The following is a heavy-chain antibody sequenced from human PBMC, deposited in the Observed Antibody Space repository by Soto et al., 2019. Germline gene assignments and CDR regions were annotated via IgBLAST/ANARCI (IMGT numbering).Heavy chain of an antibody. CDR3: ARYDAESGSNKLDP. J-gene: IGHJ5*02. CDR2: IYYTGNT. V-gene: IGHV4-61*01. D-gene: IGHD5-12*01. CDR1: GCSVSSRSHF. Sequence: QVQLQESGPGVVKPSDTLSVTCTVSGCSVSSRSHFWSWIRQPPGGALQWIGYIYYTGNTNYSPSLKRRATLSVDTSRNQFSLRLTSVTAADTAIYYCARYDAESGSNKLDPWGQGTLVTVSS.